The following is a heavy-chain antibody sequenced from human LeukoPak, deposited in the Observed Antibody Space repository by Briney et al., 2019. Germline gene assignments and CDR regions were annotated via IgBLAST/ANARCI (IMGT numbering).Heavy chain of an antibody. CDR2: IIPIFGTA. D-gene: IGHD1-26*01. CDR1: GGTFSSYA. CDR3: ARGLSGSQPLDY. J-gene: IGHJ4*02. V-gene: IGHV1-69*13. Sequence: SVKVSCKASGGTFSSYAISWVRQAPGQGLGWMGGIIPIFGTANYAQKFQGRVTITADESTSTAYMELSSLRSEDTAVYYCARGLSGSQPLDYWGQGTLVTVSS.